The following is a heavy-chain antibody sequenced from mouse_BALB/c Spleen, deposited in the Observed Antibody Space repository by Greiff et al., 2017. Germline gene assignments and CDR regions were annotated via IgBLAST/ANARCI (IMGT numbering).Heavy chain of an antibody. CDR1: GFTFTDYY. CDR3: ARDIRAYYGNYGGMDY. D-gene: IGHD2-1*01. Sequence: EVKLVESGGGLVQPGGSLRLSCATSGFTFTDYYMSWVRQPPGKALEWLGFIRNKANGYTTEYSASVKGRFTISRDNSQSILYLQMNTLRAEDSATYYCARDIRAYYGNYGGMDYWGQGTSVTVSS. CDR2: IRNKANGYTT. V-gene: IGHV7-3*02. J-gene: IGHJ4*01.